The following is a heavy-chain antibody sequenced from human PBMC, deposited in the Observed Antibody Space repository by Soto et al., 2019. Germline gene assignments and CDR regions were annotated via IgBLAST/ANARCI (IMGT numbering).Heavy chain of an antibody. J-gene: IGHJ4*02. V-gene: IGHV2-5*02. Sequence: QITLKESGPTLVKPTQTLTLTCTFSGFSLSTTAEGGGWIRQPPGKALEWLALIYWDDDERYSPSLKSRLTITKDTSKNQVVLTMTNVDPVHTATYYCAHGSCSSADCYPNPYLDYWGQGILVTVSS. CDR1: GFSLSTTAEG. CDR2: IYWDDDE. CDR3: AHGSCSSADCYPNPYLDY. D-gene: IGHD2-2*01.